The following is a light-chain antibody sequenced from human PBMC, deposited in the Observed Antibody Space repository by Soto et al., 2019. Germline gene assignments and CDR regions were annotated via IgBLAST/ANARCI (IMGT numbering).Light chain of an antibody. CDR3: QQRSNWSIT. CDR1: QSVSSY. V-gene: IGKV3-11*01. CDR2: DAT. J-gene: IGKJ5*01. Sequence: EIVLSQSPGTLSLSPGDRATLSCRASQSVSSYLAWYQQKPGQAPRLLIHDATNRATGIPARFSGSGSGTDFTLTISSLEPEDFAVYYCQQRSNWSITFGQGTRLEIK.